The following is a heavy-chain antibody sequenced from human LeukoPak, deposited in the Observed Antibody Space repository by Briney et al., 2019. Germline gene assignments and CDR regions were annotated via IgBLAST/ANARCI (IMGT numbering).Heavy chain of an antibody. Sequence: ASVKVSCKASGYTFTSYYMHWVRQAPGQGLEWMGLINPSGGSTSYAQKFQGRVTMTRDTSTSTVYMELSSLRSEDTAVYYCARDRQVGLGELSLFDYFDYWGQGTLVTVSS. CDR3: ARDRQVGLGELSLFDYFDY. J-gene: IGHJ4*02. CDR1: GYTFTSYY. CDR2: INPSGGST. D-gene: IGHD3-16*02. V-gene: IGHV1-46*01.